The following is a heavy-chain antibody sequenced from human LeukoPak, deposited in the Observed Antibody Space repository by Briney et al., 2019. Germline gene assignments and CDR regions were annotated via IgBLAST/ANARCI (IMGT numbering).Heavy chain of an antibody. CDR3: ARGQVLDY. CDR1: GFTFSSYA. CDR2: ISYDGSNK. V-gene: IGHV3-30-3*01. Sequence: AGGSLRLSCAASGFTFSSYAMHWVRQAPGKGLEWVAVISYDGSNKYYADSVKGRFTISRDNSKNTLYLQMNSLRAEDTAVYYCARGQVLDYWGQGTLVTVSS. J-gene: IGHJ4*02.